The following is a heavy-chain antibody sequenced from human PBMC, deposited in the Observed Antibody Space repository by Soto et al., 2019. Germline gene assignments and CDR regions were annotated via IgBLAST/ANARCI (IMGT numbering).Heavy chain of an antibody. Sequence: QVQLVQSGAEVKKPGASVKVSCKASGYSFTSYDMNWVRQVPGQGPEWMGWMNPNSADTGYAQKFQGRMTMSRVMSTRTMYMELSGLTSEDTAVYYCARGGFLEPHMDVWGRGTTVTVSS. CDR1: GYSFTSYD. J-gene: IGHJ6*03. CDR3: ARGGFLEPHMDV. V-gene: IGHV1-8*01. CDR2: MNPNSADT.